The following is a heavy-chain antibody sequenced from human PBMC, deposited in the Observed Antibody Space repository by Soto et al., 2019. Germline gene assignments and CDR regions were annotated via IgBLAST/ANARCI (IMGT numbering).Heavy chain of an antibody. V-gene: IGHV3-23*01. D-gene: IGHD3-22*01. J-gene: IGHJ6*02. CDR2: ISGSGGST. CDR1: GFTFSSYA. CDR3: ASPYYYDSSGYYYYYYGMDV. Sequence: GGSLRLSCAASGFTFSSYAMSWVRQAPGKGLEWVSAISGSGGSTYYADSVKGRFTISRDNSKNTLYLQMNSLRAEDTAVYYCASPYYYDSSGYYYYYYGMDVWGQGTTVTV.